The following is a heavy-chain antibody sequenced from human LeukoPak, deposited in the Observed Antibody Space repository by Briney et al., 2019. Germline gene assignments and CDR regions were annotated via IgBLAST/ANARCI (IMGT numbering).Heavy chain of an antibody. CDR2: INNDGSTK. Sequence: GGSLRLSCAASGFNFGPFWMHRVRQPPGKGLVWISHINNDGSTKVYADSVKGRFTISRDNAKNTLHLQVNSLRADDTAVYYCARDRGYPDSFNIWGEGTMVTVSS. CDR3: ARDRGYPDSFNI. V-gene: IGHV3-74*01. J-gene: IGHJ3*02. D-gene: IGHD3-10*01. CDR1: GFNFGPFW.